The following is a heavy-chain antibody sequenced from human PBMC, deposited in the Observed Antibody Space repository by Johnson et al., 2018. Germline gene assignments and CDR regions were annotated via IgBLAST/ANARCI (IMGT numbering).Heavy chain of an antibody. CDR3: ARENDGMGRGVSHSYYGMEV. Sequence: QVQLVQSGAEVKKPGSSVKVSCKASGGTFSSYAISWVRQAPGQGLEWMGGIIPIFGTAKYAQKFQGRVPITAAESTSTAYMEMSRRRSEDTAVYYWARENDGMGRGVSHSYYGMEVWGQGTTVTVSS. CDR1: GGTFSSYA. V-gene: IGHV1-69*12. J-gene: IGHJ6*02. CDR2: IIPIFGTA. D-gene: IGHD3-10*01.